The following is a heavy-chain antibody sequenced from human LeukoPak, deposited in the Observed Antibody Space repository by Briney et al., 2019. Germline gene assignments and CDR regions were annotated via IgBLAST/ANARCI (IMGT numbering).Heavy chain of an antibody. CDR1: GFTFSSYS. J-gene: IGHJ4*02. CDR3: AKNQFGFYDTSGYYYPPYYFDY. Sequence: GGSLRLSCAASGFTFSSYSMNWVRQAPGKGLEWVSYISSSSSTIYYADSVKGRFTISRDNAKNSLYLQMNSLRAEDTAVYYCAKNQFGFYDTSGYYYPPYYFDYWGQGTLVTVSS. V-gene: IGHV3-48*04. CDR2: ISSSSSTI. D-gene: IGHD3-22*01.